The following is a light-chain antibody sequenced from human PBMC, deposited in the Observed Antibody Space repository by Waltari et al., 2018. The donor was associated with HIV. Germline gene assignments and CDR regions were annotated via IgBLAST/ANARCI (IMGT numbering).Light chain of an antibody. CDR1: QSLLHSNGYSY. Sequence: DIVMTQSPLSLPVTPGEAASTSCSSSQSLLHSNGYSYLDWYLQKPGQSPQLLIYLGSNRASGVPDRFSGSGSGTDFTLKISRVEAEDVGVYYCMQALETPRTFGQGTKVEIK. V-gene: IGKV2-28*01. CDR2: LGS. J-gene: IGKJ1*01. CDR3: MQALETPRT.